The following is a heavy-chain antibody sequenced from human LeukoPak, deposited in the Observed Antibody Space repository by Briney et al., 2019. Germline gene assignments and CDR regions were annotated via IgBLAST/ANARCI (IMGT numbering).Heavy chain of an antibody. CDR1: GGSISSSSYY. CDR2: INHSGST. V-gene: IGHV4-39*07. Sequence: SETLSLTCTVSGGSISSSSYYWGWIRQPPGKGLEWIGEINHSGSTNYNPSLKSRVTISVDTSKNQFSLKLSSVTAADTAVYYCARGPPRTYGGPYYFDYWGQGTLVTVSS. D-gene: IGHD4-23*01. CDR3: ARGPPRTYGGPYYFDY. J-gene: IGHJ4*02.